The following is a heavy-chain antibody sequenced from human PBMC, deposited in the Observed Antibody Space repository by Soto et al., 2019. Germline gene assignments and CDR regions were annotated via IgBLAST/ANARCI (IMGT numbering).Heavy chain of an antibody. V-gene: IGHV1-58*01. CDR3: AATDCSRTSCYMTHFGMDV. D-gene: IGHD2-2*02. CDR2: IVVGSGNT. CDR1: GFTFTSSA. Sequence: SVKVSCNASGFTFTSSAVQWVRQARGQRLEWIGWIVVGSGNTNYAQKFQERVTITRDMSTSTAYMELSSLRSEDTAVYYCAATDCSRTSCYMTHFGMDVWGKGTRVTV. J-gene: IGHJ6*04.